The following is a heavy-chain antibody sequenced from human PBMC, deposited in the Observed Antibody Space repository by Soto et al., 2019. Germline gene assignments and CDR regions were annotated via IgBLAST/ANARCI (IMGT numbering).Heavy chain of an antibody. CDR2: IWYDGSNK. Sequence: QVQLVESGGGVVQPGRSLRLSCAASGFTFSSYGMHWVRQAPGKGLEWVAVIWYDGSNKYYADSVKGRFTISRDNSKNTLYLQMNSLRAEDTAVYYCARDAGAMGCSGGSCSFDYWGQGTLVTVSP. D-gene: IGHD2-15*01. V-gene: IGHV3-33*01. CDR1: GFTFSSYG. CDR3: ARDAGAMGCSGGSCSFDY. J-gene: IGHJ4*02.